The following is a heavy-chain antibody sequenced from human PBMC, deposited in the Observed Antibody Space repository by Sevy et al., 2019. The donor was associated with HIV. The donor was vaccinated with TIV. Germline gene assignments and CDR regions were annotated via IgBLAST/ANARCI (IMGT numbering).Heavy chain of an antibody. Sequence: SETLSLTCAVSGYSISSGYYWGWIRQPPGKGLEWIGSIYHSGSTYYNPSLKSRVTISVDTSKNQFSLKLSSVTAADTAVYYCAGGLGVVTAIPHCISNWFDPWGQGTLVTVSS. CDR1: GYSISSGYY. CDR2: IYHSGST. V-gene: IGHV4-38-2*01. J-gene: IGHJ5*02. D-gene: IGHD2-21*02. CDR3: AGGLGVVTAIPHCISNWFDP.